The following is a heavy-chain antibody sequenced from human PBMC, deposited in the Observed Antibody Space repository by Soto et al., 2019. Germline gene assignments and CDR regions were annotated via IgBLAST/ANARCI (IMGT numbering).Heavy chain of an antibody. D-gene: IGHD2-2*01. CDR2: ISAYNGNT. Sequence: ASVKVCCKASGYTFTSYGISWVRQAPGQGLEWMGWISAYNGNTNYAQKLQGRVTMTTDTSTSTAYMELRSLRSDDTAVYYCARVATSKLLWDYYYYMDVWGKGTTVTVSS. V-gene: IGHV1-18*01. CDR3: ARVATSKLLWDYYYYMDV. CDR1: GYTFTSYG. J-gene: IGHJ6*03.